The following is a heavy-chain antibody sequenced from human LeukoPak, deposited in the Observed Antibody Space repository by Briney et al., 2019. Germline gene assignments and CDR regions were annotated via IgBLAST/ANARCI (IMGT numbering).Heavy chain of an antibody. Sequence: SETLSLTCTVSGGSISSSSYYWGWIRQPPGRGLEWIGSIYYSGSTYYNPSLKSRVTISVDTSKNQFSLKLSSVTAADTAVYYCARPTQSHMAAAMDVWGKGTTVTVSS. CDR2: IYYSGST. D-gene: IGHD6-25*01. CDR1: GGSISSSSYY. V-gene: IGHV4-39*01. CDR3: ARPTQSHMAAAMDV. J-gene: IGHJ6*03.